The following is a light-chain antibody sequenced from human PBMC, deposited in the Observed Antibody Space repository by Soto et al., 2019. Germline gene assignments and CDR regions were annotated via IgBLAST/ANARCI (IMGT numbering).Light chain of an antibody. V-gene: IGKV1-5*03. CDR2: KAI. CDR3: QQFNNYPRT. J-gene: IGKJ1*01. Sequence: DIQMTQSPSTLSASVGDRVTITCRASQSISNWLAWYQQKPGKAPKLLIYKAINLQSGVPSRFSGSGSGTEFSLTISTLQPEDCATYSCQQFNNYPRTFGQGTKVEIK. CDR1: QSISNW.